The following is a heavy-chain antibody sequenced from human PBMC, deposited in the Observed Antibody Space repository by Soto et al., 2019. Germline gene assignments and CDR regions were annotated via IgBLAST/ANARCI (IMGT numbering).Heavy chain of an antibody. CDR1: GGSISSGRYY. CDR2: IYYSGST. CDR3: ASVMYYYDSSGYSGLPYYFDY. Sequence: PSETLSLTCTVYGGSISSGRYYWSWIRQHPAKGLDWIGYIYYSGSTYYNPSLNSRVTISVDTSKSQFSLKLSSVTAADTAVYYCASVMYYYDSSGYSGLPYYFDYWGQGTLVTVSS. J-gene: IGHJ4*02. D-gene: IGHD3-22*01. V-gene: IGHV4-31*03.